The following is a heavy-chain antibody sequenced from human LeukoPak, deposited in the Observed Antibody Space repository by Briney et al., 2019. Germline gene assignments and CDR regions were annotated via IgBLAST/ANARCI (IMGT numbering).Heavy chain of an antibody. V-gene: IGHV3-23*01. CDR2: LSGSGGRT. CDR1: GFTFSSYV. Sequence: GGSLRLSCAASGFTFSSYVMSWVRQAPGKGLEWVSALSGSGGRTYYADSVKGRFTISRDNSKNTLYLQMNSLRAEDTAIYYCANPPTVTSFHYWGQGTLVTVSS. CDR3: ANPPTVTSFHY. J-gene: IGHJ4*02. D-gene: IGHD4-11*01.